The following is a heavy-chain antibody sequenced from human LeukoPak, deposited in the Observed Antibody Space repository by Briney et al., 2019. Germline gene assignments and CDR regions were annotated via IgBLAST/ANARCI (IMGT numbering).Heavy chain of an antibody. CDR3: ARNTYYYDNSAGTFDF. Sequence: ASVKVSCKASGYTFTGYFIHWVRQAPGQGLEWMGWINSNSGGTNYAQKFQGRVTMTRDTSISTAYMELSGLRSDDTAVFYCARNTYYYDNSAGTFDFWGQGTLVTVSS. D-gene: IGHD3-22*01. V-gene: IGHV1-2*02. CDR2: INSNSGGT. J-gene: IGHJ4*02. CDR1: GYTFTGYF.